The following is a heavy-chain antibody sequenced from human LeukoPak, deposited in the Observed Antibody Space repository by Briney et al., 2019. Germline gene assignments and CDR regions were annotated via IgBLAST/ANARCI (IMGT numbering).Heavy chain of an antibody. D-gene: IGHD2-15*01. CDR3: AEDQKLQPFHY. Sequence: GGSLRLSCTASGFLFSTYGMHWVRQAPGKGLEWISFIQFDGSDEFYADSVKGRFIISRDNSKNTLYLQMNSLRTEDTSVYYCAEDQKLQPFHYWGQGTLVTVSS. CDR1: GFLFSTYG. CDR2: IQFDGSDE. J-gene: IGHJ4*02. V-gene: IGHV3-30*02.